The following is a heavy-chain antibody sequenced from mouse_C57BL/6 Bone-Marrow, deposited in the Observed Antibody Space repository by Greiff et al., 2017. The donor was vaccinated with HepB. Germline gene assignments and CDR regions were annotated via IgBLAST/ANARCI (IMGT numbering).Heavy chain of an antibody. D-gene: IGHD1-1*01. J-gene: IGHJ2*01. V-gene: IGHV1-61*01. Sequence: QVQLQQPGAELVRPGSSVKLSCKASGYTFTSYWMDWVKQRPGQGLEWIGNIYPSDSETHYNQKFKDKATLTVDKSSSTAYMQLSSLTSEDSAVYYWARAFITTVVADYWGQGTTLTVSS. CDR2: IYPSDSET. CDR3: ARAFITTVVADY. CDR1: GYTFTSYW.